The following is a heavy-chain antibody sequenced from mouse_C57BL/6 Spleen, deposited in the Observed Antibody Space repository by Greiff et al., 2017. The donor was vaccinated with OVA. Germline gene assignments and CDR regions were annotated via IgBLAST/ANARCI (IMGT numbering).Heavy chain of an antibody. D-gene: IGHD2-3*01. CDR2: IDPNYGTT. CDR1: GYSFTGYY. Sequence: EVQLQQPGPELVKPGASVKISCKASGYSFTGYYMNWVKQSHGKGLEWIGVIDPNYGTTSYNQKFKSKATLTVDKPSSTAYMQLSSLTSEDSAVYYCAREDGYYYAVDDWGQGTPVTVSA. CDR3: AREDGYYYAVDD. V-gene: IGHV1-39*01. J-gene: IGHJ4*01.